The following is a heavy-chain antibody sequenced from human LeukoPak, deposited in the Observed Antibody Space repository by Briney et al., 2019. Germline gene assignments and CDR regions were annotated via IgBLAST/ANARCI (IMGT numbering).Heavy chain of an antibody. Sequence: PGRSLRLSCAASGFTFSSYGMQWVRQAPGKGLEWVAVIWYDGNKKYYADSVKGRFTISRDNSKNTLYLQMNSLRAEDTAVYYCARDGAYCSGGSCYGDYFDYWGQGTLVTVSS. CDR2: IWYDGNKK. V-gene: IGHV3-33*01. D-gene: IGHD2-15*01. CDR3: ARDGAYCSGGSCYGDYFDY. J-gene: IGHJ4*02. CDR1: GFTFSSYG.